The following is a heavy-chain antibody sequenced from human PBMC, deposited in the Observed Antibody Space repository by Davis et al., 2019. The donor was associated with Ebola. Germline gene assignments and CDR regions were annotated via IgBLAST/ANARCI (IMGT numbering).Heavy chain of an antibody. Sequence: GESLKISCAASGFTFSSYSMNWVRQAPGKGPEWVAVISYDGGKKYYTDSVKGRFTIFRDNPKNTLYLQMSSLRGDDTAVYYCASDYSGDWGQGTLVTVSS. V-gene: IGHV3-30*03. D-gene: IGHD4-11*01. CDR1: GFTFSSYS. CDR2: ISYDGGKK. CDR3: ASDYSGD. J-gene: IGHJ4*02.